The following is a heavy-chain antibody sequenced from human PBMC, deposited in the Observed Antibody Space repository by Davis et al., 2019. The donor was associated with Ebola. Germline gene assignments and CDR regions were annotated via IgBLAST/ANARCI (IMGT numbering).Heavy chain of an antibody. CDR1: GFPFNQYA. CDR2: ISGSGAST. J-gene: IGHJ4*02. CDR3: VRSTMLVGDWEFAY. Sequence: GESPKTPCAAPGFPFNQYAMTWVRQAPGKGLQWVSSISGSGASTYYADSVHGRFTILRDNSKNTLYLQMGSLRADKAALYYCVRSTMLVGDWEFAYWGQGTLVTVSS. D-gene: IGHD3-22*01. V-gene: IGHV3-23*01.